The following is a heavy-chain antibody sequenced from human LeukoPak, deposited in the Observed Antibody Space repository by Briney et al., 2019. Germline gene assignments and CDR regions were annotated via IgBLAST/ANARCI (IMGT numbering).Heavy chain of an antibody. Sequence: SETLSLTCTVSGGSISRITYFWGWVRQPPGRGLEWIGSIYFSGSTYYNPSLKSRVTISIDTSKNQISLELSSVTAADTALYYCARHNYGGPANWFDPWGQGTLVTVSS. CDR1: GGSISRITYF. D-gene: IGHD4-23*01. CDR2: IYFSGST. V-gene: IGHV4-39*01. J-gene: IGHJ5*02. CDR3: ARHNYGGPANWFDP.